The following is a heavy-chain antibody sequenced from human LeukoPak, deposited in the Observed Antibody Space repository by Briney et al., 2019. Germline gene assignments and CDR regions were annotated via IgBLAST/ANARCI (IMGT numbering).Heavy chain of an antibody. CDR2: ISSSSSYI. J-gene: IGHJ3*02. D-gene: IGHD3-22*01. Sequence: GGSLKLSCAASGFTVTNNYMSWVRQAPGKGLEWVSSISSSSSYIYYADSVKGRFTISRDNAKNSLYLQMNSLRAEDTAVYYCASPYDSSGYYYGDAFDIWGQGTMVTVSS. CDR3: ASPYDSSGYYYGDAFDI. CDR1: GFTVTNNY. V-gene: IGHV3-21*01.